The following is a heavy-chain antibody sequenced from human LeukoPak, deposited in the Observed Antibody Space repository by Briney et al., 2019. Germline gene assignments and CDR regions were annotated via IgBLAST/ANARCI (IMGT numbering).Heavy chain of an antibody. D-gene: IGHD1-1*01. CDR3: ARDEEHYFDY. CDR2: INPNSGGT. J-gene: IGHJ4*02. V-gene: IGHV1-2*02. Sequence: QAXXXGXEWMGLINPNSGGTNYAQKFQGRVTMTRDTSISTAYMELSRLRSDDTAVYYCARDEEHYFDYWGQGTLVTVSS.